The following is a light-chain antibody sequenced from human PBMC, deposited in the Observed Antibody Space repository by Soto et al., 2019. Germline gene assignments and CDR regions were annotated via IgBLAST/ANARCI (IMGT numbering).Light chain of an antibody. Sequence: EIVMTQSPVTLSVSPVERATLSCMASQSVSSSYLAWYQQKPGQAPRLLIYGASSRATGIPDRFSGSGSGTDFTLTISRLEPEDFAVYYCQQYGSSPWTFGQGTKVDI. CDR1: QSVSSSY. J-gene: IGKJ1*01. V-gene: IGKV3-20*01. CDR2: GAS. CDR3: QQYGSSPWT.